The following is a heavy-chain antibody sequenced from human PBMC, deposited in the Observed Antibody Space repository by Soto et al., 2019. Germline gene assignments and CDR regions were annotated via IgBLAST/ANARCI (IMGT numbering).Heavy chain of an antibody. D-gene: IGHD1-1*01. J-gene: IGHJ6*02. CDR3: ATGSFTSTGGRIGYHYNAMDV. V-gene: IGHV1-18*01. CDR2: ITTYSDKT. CDR1: GYIFSNYG. Sequence: GASVKVSCKASGYIFSNYGISWVRQAPGQGLEWMEWITTYSDKTNYAQKVQGRVTMTTDTSTTTAYMELSSLTSEDTAVYYCATGSFTSTGGRIGYHYNAMDVWGQGTTVTVSS.